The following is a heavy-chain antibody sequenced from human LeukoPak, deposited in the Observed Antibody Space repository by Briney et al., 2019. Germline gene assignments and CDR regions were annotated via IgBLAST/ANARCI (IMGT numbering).Heavy chain of an antibody. Sequence: SETLSLTCVVYRGSFSGYYRSWIRQPPGKGLEWIGEINHSGSTNYNPSLKSRVTISVDTSKNQFSLKLSSVTAADTAVYYCARSLEDAFDIWGQGTMVTVSS. J-gene: IGHJ3*02. CDR2: INHSGST. CDR3: ARSLEDAFDI. CDR1: RGSFSGYY. V-gene: IGHV4-34*01. D-gene: IGHD5-24*01.